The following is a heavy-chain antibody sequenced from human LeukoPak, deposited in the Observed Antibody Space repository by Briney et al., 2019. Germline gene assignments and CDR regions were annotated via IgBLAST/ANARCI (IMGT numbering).Heavy chain of an antibody. CDR2: IYQSGSI. D-gene: IGHD6-13*01. CDR1: GGSISSYY. CDR3: ARHVSSSSDWFDP. V-gene: IGHV4-59*08. J-gene: IGHJ5*02. Sequence: PSETLSLTCTVSGGSISSYYWGWIRQPPGKGLEWIGSIYQSGSIYYNPSLKSRVTISVDTSKNQFSLKLSSVTAADTAVYYCARHVSSSSDWFDPWGQGTLVTVSS.